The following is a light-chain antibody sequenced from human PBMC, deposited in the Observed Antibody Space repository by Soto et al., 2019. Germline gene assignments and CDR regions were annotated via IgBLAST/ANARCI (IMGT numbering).Light chain of an antibody. V-gene: IGLV1-51*01. J-gene: IGLJ2*01. CDR1: SSNIGNDY. CDR2: DNY. Sequence: QSVLTQPPSVSAAPGQTVTISCSGSSSNIGNDYVSWYQQLPGTVPKLLIYDNYKRLSGIPDRFSGSKSGTSATLAITGLQPGDEADYHCATWDSSLNAVVFGGGTKVTVL. CDR3: ATWDSSLNAVV.